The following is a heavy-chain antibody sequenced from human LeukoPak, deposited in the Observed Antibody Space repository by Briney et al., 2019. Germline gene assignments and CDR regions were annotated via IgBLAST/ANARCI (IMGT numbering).Heavy chain of an antibody. Sequence: RGSLRLSCAASGFTFSSYGMHWVRQAPGKGLEWVAVIWYDGSNKYYADSVKGRFTISRDNSKNTLYLQMSSLRAEDTAVYCCARDRVPSDAPPYGMDVWGQGTTVTVSS. J-gene: IGHJ6*02. CDR1: GFTFSSYG. V-gene: IGHV3-33*01. CDR3: ARDRVPSDAPPYGMDV. CDR2: IWYDGSNK. D-gene: IGHD1-1*01.